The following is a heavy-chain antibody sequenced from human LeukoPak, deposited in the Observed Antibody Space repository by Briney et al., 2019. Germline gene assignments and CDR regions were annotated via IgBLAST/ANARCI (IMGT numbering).Heavy chain of an antibody. D-gene: IGHD1-26*01. J-gene: IGHJ4*02. CDR1: GGSISGYY. CDR3: ARGEWDLLFDY. CDR2: IFYSGST. Sequence: SETLSLTCTVSGGSISGYYWSWIRQPPGKGLEWIGYIFYSGSTNYNPSLKSRVTISVDTSKNQFSLKLSSVTAADTAAYYCARGEWDLLFDYWGQGTLVTVSS. V-gene: IGHV4-59*01.